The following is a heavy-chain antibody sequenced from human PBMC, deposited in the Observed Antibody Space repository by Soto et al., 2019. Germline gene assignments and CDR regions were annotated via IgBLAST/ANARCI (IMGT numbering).Heavy chain of an antibody. J-gene: IGHJ4*02. CDR2: TYFRSKWFN. CDR3: ARSASGGTFDF. Sequence: SQTLSLTCAISGDSVSSNSVAWNWIRQSPSRGLEWLGRTYFRSKWFNDYAVSVKSRITINPDTSKNQFSLQLNSVTPEDMAVFYCARSASGGTFDFWGQGTLVTVPQ. V-gene: IGHV6-1*01. D-gene: IGHD6-13*01. CDR1: GDSVSSNSVA.